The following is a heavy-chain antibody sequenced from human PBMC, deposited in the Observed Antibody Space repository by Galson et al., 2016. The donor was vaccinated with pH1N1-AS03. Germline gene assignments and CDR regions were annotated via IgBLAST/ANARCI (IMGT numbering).Heavy chain of an antibody. CDR2: IIPILGIE. CDR3: ARGQLTGDAMGYMDV. V-gene: IGHV1-69*02. D-gene: IGHD7-27*01. CDR1: GGILNTYT. Sequence: SVKVPCKASGGILNTYTINWVRQAPGQGLEWMGRIIPILGIENYAQKFQGRVTIIADRSTSTAFMELSSLRSEDTAVYYCARGQLTGDAMGYMDVWGKGTTVTVSS. J-gene: IGHJ6*03.